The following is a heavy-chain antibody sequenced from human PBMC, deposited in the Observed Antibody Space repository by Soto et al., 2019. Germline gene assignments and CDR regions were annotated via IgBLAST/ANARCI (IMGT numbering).Heavy chain of an antibody. V-gene: IGHV4-39*01. CDR2: IYYSGST. D-gene: IGHD6-19*01. Sequence: SETLSLTCTVSGGSISSSSYYWGWIRQPPGKGLEWIGSIYYSGSTYYNPSLKSRVTISVDTSKDQFSLKLSSVTAADTAVYYCARGGIAVAGTYYYGMDVWGQGATVTV. CDR1: GGSISSSSYY. J-gene: IGHJ6*02. CDR3: ARGGIAVAGTYYYGMDV.